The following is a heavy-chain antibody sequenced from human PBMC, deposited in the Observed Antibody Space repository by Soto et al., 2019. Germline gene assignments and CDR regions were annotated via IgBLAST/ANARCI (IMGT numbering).Heavy chain of an antibody. J-gene: IGHJ6*03. CDR2: IYHSGST. V-gene: IGHV4-4*02. D-gene: IGHD2-15*01. Sequence: SETLSLTCAVSSGSISSSNWWSWVRQPPGKGLEWVGEIYHSGSTNYNPSVKSRVTISVDKSKNQFSLKLSSVTAADTAVYYCARGPVVGYMDVWGKGTTVTVSS. CDR3: ARGPVVGYMDV. CDR1: SGSISSSNW.